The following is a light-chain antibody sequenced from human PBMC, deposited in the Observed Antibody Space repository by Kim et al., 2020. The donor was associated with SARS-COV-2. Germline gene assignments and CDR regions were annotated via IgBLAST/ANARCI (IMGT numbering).Light chain of an antibody. CDR1: KLREKY. CDR3: QAWDSGTVV. Sequence: SYELTQPLSVSVSPGQTATITCSGDKLREKYACWYQQKAGQSPVLVIYQDTKRPSGIPDRFSGSNSGNAATLTISGTQAMDEADYYCQAWDSGTVVFGGGTQLTVL. V-gene: IGLV3-1*01. J-gene: IGLJ2*01. CDR2: QDT.